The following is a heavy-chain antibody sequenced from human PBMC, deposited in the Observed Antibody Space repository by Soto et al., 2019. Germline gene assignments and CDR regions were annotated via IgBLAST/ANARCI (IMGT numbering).Heavy chain of an antibody. CDR3: ARDSPSIYNSGSFGVDY. CDR2: ISSGGSTI. CDR1: GFTFSDYY. J-gene: IGHJ4*02. V-gene: IGHV3-11*01. D-gene: IGHD3-10*01. Sequence: QVQLVESGGGLVKPGGSLRLSCVASGFTFSDYYMSWIRQAPGKGLEWVSYISSGGSTIHYADSVKGRFTISRDNAKNTLYLQMDSLRAEDAAVYYCARDSPSIYNSGSFGVDYWGQGTLVTVSS.